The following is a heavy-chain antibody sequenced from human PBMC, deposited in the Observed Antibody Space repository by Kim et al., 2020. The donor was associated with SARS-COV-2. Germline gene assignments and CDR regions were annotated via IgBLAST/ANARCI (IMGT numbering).Heavy chain of an antibody. V-gene: IGHV4-39*01. CDR3: ARQVHSGWYRDFDY. CDR2: IYYSGST. CDR1: GGSISSSSYY. Sequence: SETLSLTCTVSGGSISSSSYYWGWIRQPPGKGLEWIGSIYYSGSTYYNPSLKSRVTISVDTSKNQFSLKLSSVTAADTAVYYCARQVHSGWYRDFDYWGQGTLVTVSS. J-gene: IGHJ4*02. D-gene: IGHD6-19*01.